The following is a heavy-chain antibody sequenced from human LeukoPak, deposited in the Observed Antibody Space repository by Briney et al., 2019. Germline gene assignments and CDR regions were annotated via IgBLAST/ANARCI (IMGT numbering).Heavy chain of an antibody. V-gene: IGHV3-30*18. Sequence: GGSLRLSCTASGLTFSTHGMHWFRQAPGKGLQWVAGISFDGSRIYYADSVKGRFTSSRDNSKNTLYLQMNNLRAEDTAAYYCAKGSFWGQGTLVTVSS. CDR1: GLTFSTHG. D-gene: IGHD3-10*01. CDR3: AKGSF. CDR2: ISFDGSRI. J-gene: IGHJ4*02.